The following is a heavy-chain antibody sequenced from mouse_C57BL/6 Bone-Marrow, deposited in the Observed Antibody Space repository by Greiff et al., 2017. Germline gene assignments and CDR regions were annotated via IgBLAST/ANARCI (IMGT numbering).Heavy chain of an antibody. CDR3: AIIYYGIYYAMDY. CDR1: GYTFTSYG. Sequence: EVKLMESGAELVRPGSSVKMSCKTSGYTFTSYGINWVKQRPGQGLEWIGYIYIGNGYTEYNEKFKGKATLTSYTSSSTAYMQLSSLTSEDSAIYFVAIIYYGIYYAMDYWGQGTSVTVSS. J-gene: IGHJ4*01. CDR2: IYIGNGYT. V-gene: IGHV1-58*01. D-gene: IGHD2-1*01.